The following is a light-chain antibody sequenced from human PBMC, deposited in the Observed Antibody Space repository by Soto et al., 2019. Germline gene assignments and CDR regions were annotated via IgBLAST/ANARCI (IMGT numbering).Light chain of an antibody. CDR3: SSSTSSTTRVV. CDR1: SSDVGGYNY. CDR2: DVT. V-gene: IGLV2-14*03. Sequence: QSVLTQPASVSGSHGQSITISCTGTSSDVGGYNYVSWYQQHPGEAPKLMIYDVTNRPSGVSNRFSGSKSGNTASLTISGLQAEDEADYYCSSSTSSTTRVVFGGGTKVTVL. J-gene: IGLJ2*01.